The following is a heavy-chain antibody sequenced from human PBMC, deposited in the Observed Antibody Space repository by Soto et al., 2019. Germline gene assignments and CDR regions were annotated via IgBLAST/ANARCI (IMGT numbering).Heavy chain of an antibody. CDR1: GVSLSTSGVC. J-gene: IGHJ4*02. Sequence: QITLKESGPTLVKPTQTLTLTCTFSGVSLSTSGVCVGWIRQPPGKALEWLALIYWDDDKRSRPSLKNRLTITKDTAKNQVVLTMTNMDPVDKATYYCAHNPVWSGYYIFDYWGQGTLVTVSS. D-gene: IGHD3-3*01. V-gene: IGHV2-5*02. CDR3: AHNPVWSGYYIFDY. CDR2: IYWDDDK.